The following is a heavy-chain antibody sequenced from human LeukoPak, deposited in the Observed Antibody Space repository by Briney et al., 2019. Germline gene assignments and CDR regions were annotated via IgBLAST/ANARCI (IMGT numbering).Heavy chain of an antibody. D-gene: IGHD3-3*01. V-gene: IGHV4-30-4*08. CDR1: GGSISSGDYY. Sequence: PSETLSLTCTVSGGSISSGDYYWSWIRQPPGKGLEWIGYIYYSGSTYYNPSLKSRVTISVDTSKNQFSLKLSSVTAADTAVYYCARVVFPFGVVIITPGTFDYWGQGTLVTVS. CDR2: IYYSGST. CDR3: ARVVFPFGVVIITPGTFDY. J-gene: IGHJ4*02.